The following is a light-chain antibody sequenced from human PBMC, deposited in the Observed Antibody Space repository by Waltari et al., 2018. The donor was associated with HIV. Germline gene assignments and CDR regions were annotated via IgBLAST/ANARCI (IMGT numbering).Light chain of an antibody. CDR1: SSAVGGYNY. CDR3: SSYTSSSVV. V-gene: IGLV2-14*03. CDR2: DVS. J-gene: IGLJ2*01. Sequence: QSALTQPASVSGSPAQSITISCTGTSSAVGGYNYVSWYQQHPGKAPKLMIYDVSNRPSGVSNRFSGSKSGNTASLTISGLQAEDEADYYCSSYTSSSVVFGGGTKLTVL.